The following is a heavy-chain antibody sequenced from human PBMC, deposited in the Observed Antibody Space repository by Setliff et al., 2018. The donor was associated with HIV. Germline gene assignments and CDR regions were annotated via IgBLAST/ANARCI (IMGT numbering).Heavy chain of an antibody. CDR1: GYTLSELS. D-gene: IGHD2-21*02. CDR2: FDPQDGET. Sequence: GASVKVSCKVYGYTLSELSIHWVRQAPGKGLEWMGYFDPQDGETVYAQKFQGRVTLTEDTSTGTAYMELSGLRSEDTAVYYCARVTYCGGDCYYFDYWGQGTLVTVSS. CDR3: ARVTYCGGDCYYFDY. V-gene: IGHV1-24*01. J-gene: IGHJ4*02.